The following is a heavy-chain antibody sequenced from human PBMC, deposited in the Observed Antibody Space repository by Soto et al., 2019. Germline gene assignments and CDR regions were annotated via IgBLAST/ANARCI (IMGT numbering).Heavy chain of an antibody. Sequence: QVQLVQSGAEVKKPGSSVKVSCKASGGTFSSYAISWVRQAPGQGLEWMGGIIPIFGTANYAQKFPDRVTITADESTSPPYRELSSLRSEDTAVYYCARGGDSSGYYYSNHYYYGMDVWGQGTPVTVAS. J-gene: IGHJ6*02. V-gene: IGHV1-69*01. CDR1: GGTFSSYA. D-gene: IGHD3-22*01. CDR2: IIPIFGTA. CDR3: ARGGDSSGYYYSNHYYYGMDV.